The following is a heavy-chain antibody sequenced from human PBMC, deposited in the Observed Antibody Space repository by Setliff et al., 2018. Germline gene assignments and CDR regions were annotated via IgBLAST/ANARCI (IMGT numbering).Heavy chain of an antibody. V-gene: IGHV1-2*06. CDR3: ARGRGSYYYYMDV. Sequence: ASVKVSCKASGYSFTSNDINWVRQATGQGLEWMGRINPDSGGTNYAQKFQGRVTMTRDTSISTAYMELSRLRSDDTAVYYCARGRGSYYYYMDVWGKGTTVTVSS. J-gene: IGHJ6*03. CDR2: INPDSGGT. D-gene: IGHD1-26*01. CDR1: GYSFTSND.